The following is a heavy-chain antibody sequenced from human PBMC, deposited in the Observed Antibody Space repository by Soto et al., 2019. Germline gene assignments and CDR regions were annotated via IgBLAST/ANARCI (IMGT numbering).Heavy chain of an antibody. V-gene: IGHV3-23*01. D-gene: IGHD3-10*01. CDR2: ISGSGGST. CDR1: GFTFSSYA. J-gene: IGHJ4*02. CDR3: AKGGGDYCSGSYPFWY. Sequence: EVQLLESGGGLVQPGGSLRLSCAASGFTFSSYAMSWVRQAPGKGLEWVSAISGSGGSTYYADSVKGRFTISRDNSKNTLYLQMNSLRAEDTAVYYCAKGGGDYCSGSYPFWYWGQGTLVTVSS.